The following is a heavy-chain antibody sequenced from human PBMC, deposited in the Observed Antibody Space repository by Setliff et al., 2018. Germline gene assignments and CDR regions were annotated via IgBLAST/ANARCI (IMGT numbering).Heavy chain of an antibody. CDR3: AGDPPQSGYAFDV. Sequence: GGSLRLSCVVSGFTVSNDFMGWVRQAPGKGLEWVSVIYNIGETRYADSVKGRFTISRDNSKNTLYLQMNSLRAEDTAVYYCAGDPPQSGYAFDVWGQGTLVTVSS. CDR2: IYNIGET. V-gene: IGHV3-66*01. CDR1: GFTVSNDF. D-gene: IGHD5-18*01. J-gene: IGHJ3*01.